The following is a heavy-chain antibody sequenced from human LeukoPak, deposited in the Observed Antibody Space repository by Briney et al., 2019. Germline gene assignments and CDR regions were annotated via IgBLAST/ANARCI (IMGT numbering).Heavy chain of an antibody. D-gene: IGHD4-17*01. Sequence: ASVKVSCKASGGTFSSYAITWVRQAPGQGPEWVGGIIPIFGTTKYAQKFQGRATITADASATTAYMELVSLTSGDTAVYYCARDASSYGGKSWGEGYWGQGTRVTVSS. CDR3: ARDASSYGGKSWGEGY. J-gene: IGHJ4*02. V-gene: IGHV1-69*13. CDR2: IIPIFGTT. CDR1: GGTFSSYA.